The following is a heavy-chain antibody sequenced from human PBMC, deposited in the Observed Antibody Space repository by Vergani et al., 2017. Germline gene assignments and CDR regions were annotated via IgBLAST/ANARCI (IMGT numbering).Heavy chain of an antibody. J-gene: IGHJ4*02. D-gene: IGHD3-10*01. Sequence: QVQLVESGGGVVQPGRSLRLSCAASGFTFSSYGLHWVRQAPGKGLEWVAVIWYDGSNKYYADSVKGRFTISRDNSKNKLYLQMNSLRAEDTAVYYCARVSDGSGEWDYWGQGTLVTVSS. CDR1: GFTFSSYG. CDR2: IWYDGSNK. V-gene: IGHV3-33*01. CDR3: ARVSDGSGEWDY.